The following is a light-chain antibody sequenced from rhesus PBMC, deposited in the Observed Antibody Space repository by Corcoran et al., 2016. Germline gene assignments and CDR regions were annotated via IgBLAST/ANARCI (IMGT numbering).Light chain of an antibody. V-gene: IGKV3-24*04. CDR3: QQSSNLYS. CDR1: QSVGSY. J-gene: IGKJ2*01. CDR2: GPS. Sequence: ETVVTQSPATLALSPGERATLSCRASQSVGSYLAWYQQKPGQAPRPLIYGPSSRATGIPDRVSGSGSGTYFTLTISSLEPEDVGVYYCQQSSNLYSFGQGTKVEIK.